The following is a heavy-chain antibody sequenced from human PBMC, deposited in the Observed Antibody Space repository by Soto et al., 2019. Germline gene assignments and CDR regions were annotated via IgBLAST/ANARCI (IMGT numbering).Heavy chain of an antibody. Sequence: SETLSLTCTVSGGSISSYYWSWIRQPPGKGLEWIGYIYYSGSTNYNPSLKSRVTISVDTSKNQFSLKLSSVTAADTAVYYCARHARSEDPLGDYDILTGYYNYYYYYMDVWGKGTTVTVSS. V-gene: IGHV4-59*08. CDR2: IYYSGST. CDR1: GGSISSYY. CDR3: ARHARSEDPLGDYDILTGYYNYYYYYMDV. J-gene: IGHJ6*03. D-gene: IGHD3-9*01.